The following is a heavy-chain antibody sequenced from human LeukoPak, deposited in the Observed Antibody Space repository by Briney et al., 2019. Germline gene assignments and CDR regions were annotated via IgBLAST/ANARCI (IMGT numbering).Heavy chain of an antibody. J-gene: IGHJ3*02. CDR1: GFTFSSYG. CDR2: ISYDGSNK. Sequence: GGSLRLSCAASGFTFSSYGMHWVRQAPGKGLEWVAVISYDGSNKYYAVSVTGRFTSSRDKSKKTLYLKMNSLRAEDTAVYYCAKDRRGSRDYYDAFDISGQGTKVIVSS. D-gene: IGHD3-22*01. CDR3: AKDRRGSRDYYDAFDI. V-gene: IGHV3-30*18.